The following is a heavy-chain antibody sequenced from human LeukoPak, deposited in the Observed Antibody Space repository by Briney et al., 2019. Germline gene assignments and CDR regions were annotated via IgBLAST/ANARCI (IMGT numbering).Heavy chain of an antibody. D-gene: IGHD2-15*01. V-gene: IGHV4-59*01. CDR2: IYYSGST. J-gene: IGHJ4*02. Sequence: SETLSLTCTVSGGSISTYYWTWIRQPPGKGLEWIGYIYYSGSTNYNPSLKSRVTISLDTSKDQFSLKLSSVTAADTAVYYCARDPGYCSGSTCYSAPRFDYWGQGALVTVSS. CDR1: GGSISTYY. CDR3: ARDPGYCSGSTCYSAPRFDY.